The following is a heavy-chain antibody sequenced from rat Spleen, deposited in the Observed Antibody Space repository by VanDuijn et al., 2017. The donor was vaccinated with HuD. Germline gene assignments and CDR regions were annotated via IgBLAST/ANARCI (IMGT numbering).Heavy chain of an antibody. D-gene: IGHD4-2*01. CDR2: ISYDGSST. J-gene: IGHJ2*01. CDR1: GFTFSDYY. Sequence: EVQLVESDGGLVQPGRSLKLSCAASGFTFSDYYMAWVRQAPTKGLEWVATISYDGSSTYYRDSVKGRFTISRDNAKSTLYLQMESLRSEDTATYYCARQLGTGLFDYWGQGVMVTVSS. CDR3: ARQLGTGLFDY. V-gene: IGHV5-29*01.